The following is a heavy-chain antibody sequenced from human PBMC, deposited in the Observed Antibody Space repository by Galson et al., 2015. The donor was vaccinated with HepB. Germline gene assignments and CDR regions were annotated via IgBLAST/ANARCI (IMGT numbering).Heavy chain of an antibody. CDR1: GFTFNTYD. Sequence: SLRLSCAASGFTFNTYDMTWVRQAPGKGLEWVSATSASDGSSYYADSVKGRFTISRDNSKNTLYLQLNSLRAEDTAVYYCARFIGSRIHGFDYVGPGTLVTVSS. CDR2: TSASDGSS. V-gene: IGHV3-23*01. J-gene: IGHJ4*02. CDR3: ARFIGSRIHGFDY. D-gene: IGHD1-26*01.